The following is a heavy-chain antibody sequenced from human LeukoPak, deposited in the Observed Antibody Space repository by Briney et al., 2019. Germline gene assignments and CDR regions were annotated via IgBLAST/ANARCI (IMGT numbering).Heavy chain of an antibody. V-gene: IGHV4-59*01. Sequence: PSETLSLTCTVSGGSISSYYWSWIRQPPGKGLEWIGYIHYSGSTEYNPSLKSRVTISVDTSKNHFSLKLSSVTAADTAVYYCARAGRDDAFDIWGQGTMVTVSS. CDR3: ARAGRDDAFDI. CDR2: IHYSGST. J-gene: IGHJ3*02. CDR1: GGSISSYY.